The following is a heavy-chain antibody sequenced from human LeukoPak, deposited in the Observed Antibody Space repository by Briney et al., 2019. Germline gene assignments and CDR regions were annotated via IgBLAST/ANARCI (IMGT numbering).Heavy chain of an antibody. CDR1: GGSFSGYY. CDR3: APLGIEGGVVAAGAHHY. V-gene: IGHV4-34*03. D-gene: IGHD2-15*01. CDR2: INHSGST. J-gene: IGHJ4*02. Sequence: SETLSLTCAVYGGSFSGYYWSWIRQPPGKGLEWIGEINHSGSTNYNPSLKSRVTISVDTSKNQFSLKLSSVTAADTAVYHCAPLGIEGGVVAAGAHHYWGQGTLVTVSS.